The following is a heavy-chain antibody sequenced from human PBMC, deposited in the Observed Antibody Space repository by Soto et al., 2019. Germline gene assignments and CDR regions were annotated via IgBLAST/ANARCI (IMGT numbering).Heavy chain of an antibody. J-gene: IGHJ6*02. Sequence: QVQLVESGGGVVQPGRSLRLSCAASGFTFSSYGMHWVRQAPGKGLEWVAVISYDGSNKYYADSVKDRFTISRDNSKNTLYLQMNSLRAEDTAVYYCAKDKGYSSSLDVWGQGTTVTVSS. V-gene: IGHV3-30*18. D-gene: IGHD6-6*01. CDR3: AKDKGYSSSLDV. CDR1: GFTFSSYG. CDR2: ISYDGSNK.